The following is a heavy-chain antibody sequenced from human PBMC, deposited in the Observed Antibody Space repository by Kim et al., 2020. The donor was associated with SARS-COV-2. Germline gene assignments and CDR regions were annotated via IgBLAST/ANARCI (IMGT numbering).Heavy chain of an antibody. CDR3: AREWGIAAAGGYYGMDV. Sequence: ASVKVSCKASGYTFTSYYMHWVRQAPGQGLEWMGIINPSGGSTSYAQKFQGRVTMTRDTSTSTVYMELSSMRSEDTAVYYCAREWGIAAAGGYYGMDVWGQGTTVTVSS. CDR2: INPSGGST. D-gene: IGHD6-13*01. CDR1: GYTFTSYY. J-gene: IGHJ6*02. V-gene: IGHV1-46*01.